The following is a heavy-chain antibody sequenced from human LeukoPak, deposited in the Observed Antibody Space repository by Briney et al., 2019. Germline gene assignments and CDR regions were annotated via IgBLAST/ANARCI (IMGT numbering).Heavy chain of an antibody. Sequence: ASVTVSCKASGYAFTTYGISWVRQAPGQGLEWMGWISAYNGNTNYAQKLQGRVTMTTDTSTSTAYMELRSLRSDDTAVYYCAREGSGYDILTGYYREGNFDYWGQGTLVTVSS. V-gene: IGHV1-18*01. J-gene: IGHJ4*02. CDR2: ISAYNGNT. CDR3: AREGSGYDILTGYYREGNFDY. CDR1: GYAFTTYG. D-gene: IGHD3-9*01.